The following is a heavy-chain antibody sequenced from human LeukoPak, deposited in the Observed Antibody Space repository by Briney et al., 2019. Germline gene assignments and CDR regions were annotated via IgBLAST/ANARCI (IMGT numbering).Heavy chain of an antibody. J-gene: IGHJ4*02. Sequence: PSETLSLTXSVSGGAIRSSSYYWGWIRQPPGKGLEWIGTIYYDGTTYYNPSLKSRVTISVDTSTNQFSLKLISVTAADTAVYYCARHSEYYSGSGSASGYFDYWGQGTLVTVSS. V-gene: IGHV4-39*01. CDR3: ARHSEYYSGSGSASGYFDY. CDR1: GGAIRSSSYY. CDR2: IYYDGTT. D-gene: IGHD3-10*01.